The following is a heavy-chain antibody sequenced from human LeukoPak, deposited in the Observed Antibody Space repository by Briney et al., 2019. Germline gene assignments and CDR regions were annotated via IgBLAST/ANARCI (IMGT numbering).Heavy chain of an antibody. J-gene: IGHJ5*02. D-gene: IGHD6-13*01. CDR2: ISGSGGST. Sequence: GGSLRLSCAASGFTFSSYGMSWVRQAPGKGLEWVSAISGSGGSTYYADSVKGRFTISRDNSKNTLYLQMNSLRAEDTAIYYCARGLIESGSWYGTAFDPWGQGTLVTVSS. CDR1: GFTFSSYG. CDR3: ARGLIESGSWYGTAFDP. V-gene: IGHV3-23*01.